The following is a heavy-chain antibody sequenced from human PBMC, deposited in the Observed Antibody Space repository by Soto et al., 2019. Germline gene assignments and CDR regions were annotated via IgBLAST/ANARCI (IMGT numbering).Heavy chain of an antibody. V-gene: IGHV3-30*03. CDR2: ISHDGSNK. J-gene: IGHJ3*02. CDR3: ARDRYDSSGYVIIDAFDI. Sequence: HPGGSLRLSCAASGFTFSSYGMHWVRQAPGKGLEWVAVISHDGSNKYYSDSVKGRFTISRDNSKNTLYLQMNSLRAEDTAVYYCARDRYDSSGYVIIDAFDIWGQGTMGTVSS. CDR1: GFTFSSYG. D-gene: IGHD3-22*01.